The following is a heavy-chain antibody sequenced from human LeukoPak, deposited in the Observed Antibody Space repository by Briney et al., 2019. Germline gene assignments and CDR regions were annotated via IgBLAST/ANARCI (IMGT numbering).Heavy chain of an antibody. J-gene: IGHJ5*02. CDR2: IYYSGST. CDR3: ARLERPTENWFDP. V-gene: IGHV4-39*01. D-gene: IGHD1-14*01. Sequence: SETLSLTCTVSGGSISSSSYYWGWIRQPPGKGLEWIGSIYYSGSTYYNPSLKSRVTISVDTSKNQFSLKLSSVTASDTAVYYCARLERPTENWFDPWGQGTLVTVSS. CDR1: GGSISSSSYY.